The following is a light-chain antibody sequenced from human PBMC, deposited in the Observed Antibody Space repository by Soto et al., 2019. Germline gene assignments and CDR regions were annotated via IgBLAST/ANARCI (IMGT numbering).Light chain of an antibody. CDR1: QSLRHSNGYNY. CDR3: MQALQPPWT. Sequence: EIVMTQSPLSLSVTPGESASISCRASQSLRHSNGYNYLDWYVQKPGQSPQLLINLASNRASGVPDNFSGSGTGTDFTLNIRRVEAEDVGIYYCMQALQPPWTFGQGTKVEVK. J-gene: IGKJ1*01. V-gene: IGKV2-28*01. CDR2: LAS.